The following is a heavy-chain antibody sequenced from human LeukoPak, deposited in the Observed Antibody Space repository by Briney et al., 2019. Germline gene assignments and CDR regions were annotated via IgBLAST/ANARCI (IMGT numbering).Heavy chain of an antibody. V-gene: IGHV1-69*05. CDR2: IIPIFGTA. Sequence: ASVKVSCKASGVTFTSYAISWVRQAPGQGLEWMGRIIPIFGTANYAQKFQGRVTITTDESTSTAYMELSSLRSEDTAVYYCASALLSFRDYWGQGTLVTVSS. D-gene: IGHD2/OR15-2a*01. J-gene: IGHJ4*02. CDR3: ASALLSFRDY. CDR1: GVTFTSYA.